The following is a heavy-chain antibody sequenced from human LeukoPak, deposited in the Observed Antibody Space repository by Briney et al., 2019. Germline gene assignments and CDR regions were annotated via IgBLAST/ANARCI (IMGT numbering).Heavy chain of an antibody. CDR2: LRYGGNYQ. V-gene: IGHV3-30*02. CDR3: ANEVREGRIIGVFIMDAIDN. J-gene: IGHJ3*02. Sequence: GGSLRLFCAASGFSFSFYGMHWVRQAPGGGLEWVAFLRYGGNYQIHAHCVKVRFTISRDKSKNILSLQMNRLRTEDTALDYCANEVREGRIIGVFIMDAIDNWGPGTWVTVSS. D-gene: IGHD3-3*01. CDR1: GFSFSFYG.